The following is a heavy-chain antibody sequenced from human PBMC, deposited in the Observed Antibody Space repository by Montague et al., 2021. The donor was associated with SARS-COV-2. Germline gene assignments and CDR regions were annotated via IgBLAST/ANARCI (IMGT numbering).Heavy chain of an antibody. CDR2: ITWDSGTL. CDR1: GFTFGDHA. V-gene: IGHV3-9*01. Sequence: SLRLSCAASGFTFGDHAMHWVRQAPGKGPEWISGITWDSGTLGYADSVKGRFTISRDNAKYSLYLQMNSLRVEDTALYYCAKDLDYYDSSGYFDYWGQGTLVTVSS. CDR3: AKDLDYYDSSGYFDY. J-gene: IGHJ4*02. D-gene: IGHD3-22*01.